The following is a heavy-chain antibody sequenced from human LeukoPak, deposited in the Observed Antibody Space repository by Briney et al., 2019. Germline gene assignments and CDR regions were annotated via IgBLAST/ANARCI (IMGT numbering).Heavy chain of an antibody. CDR3: ARDRGYSCGY. CDR2: ISGSGDST. J-gene: IGHJ4*02. D-gene: IGHD5-18*01. CDR1: VVTFSTYA. Sequence: GGSLRLSCAASVVTFSTYAMSGGRQAPGKGLEWVSTISGSGDSTYYADSVKGRFTISRDNSKNTLYLQMNSLRAEDTAVYYCARDRGYSCGYWGQGTLVTVSS. V-gene: IGHV3-23*01.